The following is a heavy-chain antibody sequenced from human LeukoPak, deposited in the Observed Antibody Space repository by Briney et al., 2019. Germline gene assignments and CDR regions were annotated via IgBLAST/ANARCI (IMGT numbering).Heavy chain of an antibody. J-gene: IGHJ1*01. CDR2: ISHDGSKK. D-gene: IGHD1-26*01. CDR1: GFTFSSYG. CDR3: AKDPYSGSFEYFQH. Sequence: PGRSLRLSCAASGFTFSSYGMHWVRQAPGKGLEWVAVISHDGSKKYYADSVKGRFTISRDNSKSTLYLQMNSLRDEDTAVYYCAKDPYSGSFEYFQHWGQGTLVTVSS. V-gene: IGHV3-30*18.